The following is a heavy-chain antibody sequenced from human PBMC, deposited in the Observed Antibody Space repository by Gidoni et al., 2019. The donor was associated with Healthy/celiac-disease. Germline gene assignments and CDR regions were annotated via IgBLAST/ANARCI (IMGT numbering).Heavy chain of an antibody. CDR1: GGSISSYY. CDR3: ARGDYVGGIAFDI. Sequence: QVQLQASGPGLVKPSETLSLTCTVPGGSISSYYWSWIRQPAVKRLEWIGRIYTSGSTHYNPSLKTRVTMSGDTSKNQFSLKLSSVTAADTAVYYCARGDYVGGIAFDIWGQGTMVTVSS. V-gene: IGHV4-4*07. J-gene: IGHJ3*02. CDR2: IYTSGST. D-gene: IGHD3-16*01.